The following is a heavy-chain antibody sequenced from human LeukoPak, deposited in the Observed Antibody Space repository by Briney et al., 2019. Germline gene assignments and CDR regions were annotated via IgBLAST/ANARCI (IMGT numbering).Heavy chain of an antibody. CDR2: ITGSDDKT. Sequence: GGSLRLSCAASGFTFSSAALTWVRQAPGKGLEWVSTITGSDDKTYYADSAKGRFTISRDFSRNTVGLQMNSLRIEDTAIYYCAKGPQLYSGYHPDYWGQGTLVTVSS. D-gene: IGHD5-12*01. J-gene: IGHJ4*02. V-gene: IGHV3-23*01. CDR3: AKGPQLYSGYHPDY. CDR1: GFTFSSAA.